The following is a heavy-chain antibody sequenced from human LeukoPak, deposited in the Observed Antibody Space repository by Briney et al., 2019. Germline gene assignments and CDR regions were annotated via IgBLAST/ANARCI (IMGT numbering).Heavy chain of an antibody. Sequence: ASETLSLTCTVSGGSISSYYWSWIRQPAGKGLEWIGRIYTSGSTNYNPSLKSRVTMSVDTSKNQFSLKLSSVTAADTAVYYCAREGCSSTSCQYYFDYWGQGTLVTVSS. V-gene: IGHV4-4*07. J-gene: IGHJ4*02. CDR1: GGSISSYY. CDR2: IYTSGST. CDR3: AREGCSSTSCQYYFDY. D-gene: IGHD2-2*01.